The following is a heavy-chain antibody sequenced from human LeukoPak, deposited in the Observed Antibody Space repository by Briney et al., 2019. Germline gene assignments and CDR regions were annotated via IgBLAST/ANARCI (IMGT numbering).Heavy chain of an antibody. D-gene: IGHD3-16*01. Sequence: GGSLRLSCAASGFTFSSYWMTWVRQAPGKGREWVANIKQDGSEKYYVDSVRGRFTISRDNATNSLYLQMNSLGAEDTAVYFCARGRGWTYDSWGRGTLVTVSS. CDR2: IKQDGSEK. CDR1: GFTFSSYW. CDR3: ARGRGWTYDS. V-gene: IGHV3-7*04. J-gene: IGHJ5*02.